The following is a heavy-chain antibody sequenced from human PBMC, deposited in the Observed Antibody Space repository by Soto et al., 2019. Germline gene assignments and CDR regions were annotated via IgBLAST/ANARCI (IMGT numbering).Heavy chain of an antibody. Sequence: SQCLSLTGAISGGGGACITAAGISIRLSPSRGLEWLARTYYRSRWYNDYAVSVRSRITVNPDTSKNQFSLQLTSVTPEDTAVYYCAGTTSHQWYYMDVWGKGTTVTVSS. J-gene: IGHJ6*03. CDR3: AGTTSHQWYYMDV. CDR2: TYYRSRWYN. CDR1: GGGGACITAA. D-gene: IGHD1-7*01. V-gene: IGHV6-1*01.